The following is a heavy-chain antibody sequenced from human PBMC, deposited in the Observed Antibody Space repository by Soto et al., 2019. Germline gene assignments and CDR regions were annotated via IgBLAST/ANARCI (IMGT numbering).Heavy chain of an antibody. V-gene: IGHV1-69*06. Sequence: QVQLVMSGAEVKKPGSSVKFSCKASGGTFSSYAISWVRQAPGQGLEWMGGIIPIFGTANYAQKFQGRVTITADKSTSTAYMELSSLRSEDTAVYYCARMRVFRRLTALDCSGCSCQDGMDVWGQGTTVTVSS. CDR1: GGTFSSYA. CDR2: IIPIFGTA. J-gene: IGHJ6*02. D-gene: IGHD2-15*01. CDR3: ARMRVFRRLTALDCSGCSCQDGMDV.